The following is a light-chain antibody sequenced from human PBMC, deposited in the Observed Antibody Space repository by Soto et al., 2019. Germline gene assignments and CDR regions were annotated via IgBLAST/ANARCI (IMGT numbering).Light chain of an antibody. CDR3: QQRLLWPQT. J-gene: IGKJ1*01. Sequence: VLTQSPATLSLSPGERATLSCRASQAGSTYVAWYQHKPGQAPRLLIYDASNRATGVPFRFSGSGAGTDFTLTVSSLEPEDFAVYYCQQRLLWPQTFGQGTKVEI. CDR1: QAGSTY. V-gene: IGKV3-11*01. CDR2: DAS.